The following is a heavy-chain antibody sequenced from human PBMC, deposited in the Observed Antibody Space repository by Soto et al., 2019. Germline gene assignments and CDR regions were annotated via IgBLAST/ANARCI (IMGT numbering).Heavy chain of an antibody. Sequence: GGSLRLSCAASGFTFSSYGMHWVRQAPGKGLEWVAVIWYDGSNKYYADSVKGRFTISRDNSKNTLYLQMNSLRAEDTAVYYCARDLGIVVVTGLPYGMDVWGQGTTVTVSS. V-gene: IGHV3-33*01. J-gene: IGHJ6*02. CDR2: IWYDGSNK. CDR1: GFTFSSYG. D-gene: IGHD2-21*02. CDR3: ARDLGIVVVTGLPYGMDV.